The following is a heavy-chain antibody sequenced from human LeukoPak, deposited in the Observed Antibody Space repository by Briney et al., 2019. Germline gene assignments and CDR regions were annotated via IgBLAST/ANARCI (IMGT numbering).Heavy chain of an antibody. D-gene: IGHD6-19*01. Sequence: GGSLRLSCAASGFSFSSYWMHWVRQAPGKWLVWVSRISSDGSIINYADSVKGRFTISRDHAKNTLSLQMNSMRVEDTAVYYCAKALNGDQWRPGWWLDPWGPGTLVTVSS. CDR1: GFSFSSYW. CDR2: ISSDGSII. V-gene: IGHV3-74*01. CDR3: AKALNGDQWRPGWWLDP. J-gene: IGHJ5*02.